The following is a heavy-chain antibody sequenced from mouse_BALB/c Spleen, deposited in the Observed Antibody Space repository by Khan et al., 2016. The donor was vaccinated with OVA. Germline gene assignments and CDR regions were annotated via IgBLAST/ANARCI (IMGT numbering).Heavy chain of an antibody. D-gene: IGHD2-10*01. Sequence: VQLVESGPGLVAPSQSLSITCTISGVSLTNYGVHWVRQPPGKGLEWLVVIWRDGSTTYNSALKSILSISKDNSKSQVFLKMNSIQTDDTAMYYCARQPYYHYYIMDYWGQGTSVTVSS. CDR3: ARQPYYHYYIMDY. CDR2: IWRDGST. V-gene: IGHV2-6-1*01. CDR1: GVSLTNYG. J-gene: IGHJ4*01.